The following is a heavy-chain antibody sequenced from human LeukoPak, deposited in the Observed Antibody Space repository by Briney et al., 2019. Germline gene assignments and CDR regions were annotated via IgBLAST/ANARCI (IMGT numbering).Heavy chain of an antibody. CDR3: ARDTYYYDSSGVYYYMDV. V-gene: IGHV3-21*01. J-gene: IGHJ6*03. D-gene: IGHD3-22*01. CDR1: GFTFSSYR. CDR2: ISSSSSYI. Sequence: GGSLRLSCAASGFTFSSYRMNWVRQAPGKGLEWVSSISSSSSYIYYADSVKGRFTISRDNAKNSLYLQMNSLRAEDTAVYYCARDTYYYDSSGVYYYMDVWGKGTTVTVSS.